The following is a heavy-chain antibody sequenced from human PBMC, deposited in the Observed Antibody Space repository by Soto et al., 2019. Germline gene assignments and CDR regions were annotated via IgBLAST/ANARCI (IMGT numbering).Heavy chain of an antibody. CDR1: GGSISSGGYY. V-gene: IGHV4-31*03. Sequence: SETLSLTCTVSGGSISSGGYYWSWIRQHPGKGLEWIGYIYYSGSTYYNPSLKSRVTISVDTSKNQFSLKLSSVTAADTAVYYCARDYGPKEYYYDSSGYYPGHFDYWGQGTLVTVSS. CDR3: ARDYGPKEYYYDSSGYYPGHFDY. CDR2: IYYSGST. J-gene: IGHJ4*02. D-gene: IGHD3-22*01.